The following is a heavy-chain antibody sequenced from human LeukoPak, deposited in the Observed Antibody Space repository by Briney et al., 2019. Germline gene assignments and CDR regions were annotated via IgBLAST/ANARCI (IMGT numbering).Heavy chain of an antibody. J-gene: IGHJ4*02. CDR1: GFTFSAYP. D-gene: IGHD6-13*01. CDR3: VKRSGGSTYYYDY. CDR2: ITVNGAGT. Sequence: QTGGSLRLSCSASGFTFSAYPMHWVRQAPGKGLEYVSAITVNGAGTYYADSVKGRFTISRDNSKSALYLQMSSLRAENTAVYYCVKRSGGSTYYYDYWGQGTLVTVSS. V-gene: IGHV3-64D*09.